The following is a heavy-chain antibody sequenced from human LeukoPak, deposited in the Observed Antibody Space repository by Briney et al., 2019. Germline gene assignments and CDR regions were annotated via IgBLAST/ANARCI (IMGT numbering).Heavy chain of an antibody. CDR1: GFTFSSYI. V-gene: IGHV3-21*01. J-gene: IGHJ4*02. D-gene: IGHD2-15*01. CDR2: ISSSSSYI. Sequence: PGGSLRLSCAASGFTFSSYIMNWVRQAPGKGLEWVSSISSSSSYIYYTDSVKGRFTLSRDNAKKSLYLQMNSLRAEDTAVYYCARAPHPYCSGGNCIYFDYWGQGTLVTVSS. CDR3: ARAPHPYCSGGNCIYFDY.